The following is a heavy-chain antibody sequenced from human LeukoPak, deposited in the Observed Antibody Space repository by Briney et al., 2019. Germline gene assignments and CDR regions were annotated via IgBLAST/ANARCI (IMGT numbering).Heavy chain of an antibody. CDR1: GNTLRELP. V-gene: IGHV1-24*01. CDR2: FDPENAEI. CDR3: ARSSVGVRRRTDY. J-gene: IGHJ4*02. Sequence: ASVKVSCKLSGNTLRELPIQWVRQAGGKGLEWMAGFDPENAEIVYAQKFQGRVTMTRSTSINTAYMELSNLTSEDTAVYYCARSSVGVRRRTDYWGQGTLVTVSS. D-gene: IGHD1-26*01.